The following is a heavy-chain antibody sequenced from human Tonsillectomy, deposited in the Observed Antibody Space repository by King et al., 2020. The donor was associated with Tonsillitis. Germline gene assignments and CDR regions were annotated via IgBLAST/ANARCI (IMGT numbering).Heavy chain of an antibody. CDR2: ISSSSSYI. Sequence: VQLVESGGGLDKPGGSLRLSCAASGFTVSSYSMKWVRQAPGKGLEWVASISSSSSYIFYADSVKGRFTISRENAKNSLYLQMNSLRAEDTAVYYCARGVEMATIHDAFDIWGQGTMVTVSS. CDR1: GFTVSSYS. CDR3: ARGVEMATIHDAFDI. V-gene: IGHV3-21*01. D-gene: IGHD5-24*01. J-gene: IGHJ3*02.